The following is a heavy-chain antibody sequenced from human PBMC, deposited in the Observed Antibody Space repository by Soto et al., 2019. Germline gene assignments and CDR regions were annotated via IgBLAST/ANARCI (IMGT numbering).Heavy chain of an antibody. V-gene: IGHV3-23*01. CDR2: ISGSGGST. Sequence: GGSLRLSCAASGFTFSSYAMSWVRQAPGKGLEWVSAISGSGGSTYYADSVKGRFTISRDNSKNTLYLQMNSLRAEDTAVYYCARGFFRGIAAAGHIVFWGQGLLVTVSS. D-gene: IGHD6-13*01. CDR3: ARGFFRGIAAAGHIVF. CDR1: GFTFSSYA. J-gene: IGHJ4*02.